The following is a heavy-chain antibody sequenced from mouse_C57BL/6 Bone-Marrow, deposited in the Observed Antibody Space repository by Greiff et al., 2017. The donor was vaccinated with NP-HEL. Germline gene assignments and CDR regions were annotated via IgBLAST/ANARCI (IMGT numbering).Heavy chain of an antibody. D-gene: IGHD3-2*02. Sequence: QVQLQQPGAELVRPGTSVKLSCKASGYTFTSYWMHWVKQRPGQGLEWIGVIDPSDSYTNYNQKFKGKATLTVDTSSSTAYMQLSSLTSEDSAVYYCARRGTAQATPYAMDYWGQGTSVTVSS. J-gene: IGHJ4*01. CDR3: ARRGTAQATPYAMDY. V-gene: IGHV1-59*01. CDR1: GYTFTSYW. CDR2: IDPSDSYT.